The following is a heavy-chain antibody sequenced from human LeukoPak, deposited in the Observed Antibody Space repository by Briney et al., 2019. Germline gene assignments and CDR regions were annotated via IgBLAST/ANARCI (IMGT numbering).Heavy chain of an antibody. V-gene: IGHV4-39*07. D-gene: IGHD4-23*01. CDR3: ARSRPAVASYYFDY. CDR2: IYYSGST. J-gene: IGHJ4*02. Sequence: SETLSLTCTVSGGSISSSSYYWGWIRQPPGKGLEWIGSIYYSGSTYYNPSLKSRVTISVDTSKNQFSLKLSSVTAADTAVYYCARSRPAVASYYFDYWGQGTLVTVSS. CDR1: GGSISSSSYY.